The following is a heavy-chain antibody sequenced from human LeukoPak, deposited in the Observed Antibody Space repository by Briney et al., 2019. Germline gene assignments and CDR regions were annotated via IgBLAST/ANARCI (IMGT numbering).Heavy chain of an antibody. D-gene: IGHD6-19*01. CDR1: GFTFSSYG. CDR2: ISYDGSNK. Sequence: QSGRSLRLSCAASGFTFSSYGMHWVRQAPGKGLEWVAVISYDGSNKYYADSVKGRFTISRDNSKNTLYLQMNSLRAEDTAVYYCANWPLDGYSSGWYYFDYWGQGTLVTVSS. J-gene: IGHJ4*02. V-gene: IGHV3-30*18. CDR3: ANWPLDGYSSGWYYFDY.